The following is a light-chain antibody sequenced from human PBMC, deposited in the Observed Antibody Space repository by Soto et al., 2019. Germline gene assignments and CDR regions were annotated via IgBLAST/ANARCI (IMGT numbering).Light chain of an antibody. V-gene: IGKV3-15*01. CDR2: DAS. Sequence: EIVMTQSPATLSVSPGERATLSCRASQSVTSNLAWYQQKPGQGPRLLIYDASTRATGVPARFSGSGSGTEFTLTISSLQSEDFAVYYCQQYHYWWTFGQGTKVEIK. CDR3: QQYHYWWT. J-gene: IGKJ1*01. CDR1: QSVTSN.